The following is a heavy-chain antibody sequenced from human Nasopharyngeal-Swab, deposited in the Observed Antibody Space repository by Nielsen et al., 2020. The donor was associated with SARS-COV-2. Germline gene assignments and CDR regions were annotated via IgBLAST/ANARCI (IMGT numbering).Heavy chain of an antibody. CDR3: ARDSGAVGTDY. D-gene: IGHD6-19*01. V-gene: IGHV1-2*04. J-gene: IGHJ4*02. Sequence: ASVKVSCKASGYTFTGYYMHWVRQAPGQGLEWMGWINPNSGGTNYAQRFQGWVTMTRDTSISTAYMELSRLRSDDTAVYYCARDSGAVGTDYWGQGTLVTVSS. CDR2: INPNSGGT. CDR1: GYTFTGYY.